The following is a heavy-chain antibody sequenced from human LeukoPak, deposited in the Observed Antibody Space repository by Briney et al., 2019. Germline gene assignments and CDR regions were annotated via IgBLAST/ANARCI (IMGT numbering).Heavy chain of an antibody. D-gene: IGHD6-13*01. CDR3: ARGYSSSWYSGFDP. J-gene: IGHJ5*02. CDR1: GGSISNKY. CDR2: IYYSGST. V-gene: IGHV4-59*12. Sequence: SETLSLTCTISGGSISNKYWSWIRQPPGKGLEWIGYIYYSGSTNYNPSRKSRVTISVDTSKNQFSLKLSSVNAADTAVYYCARGYSSSWYSGFDPWGQGTLVTVSS.